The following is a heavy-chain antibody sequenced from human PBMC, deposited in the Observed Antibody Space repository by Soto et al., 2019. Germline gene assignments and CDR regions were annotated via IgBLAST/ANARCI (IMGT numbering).Heavy chain of an antibody. V-gene: IGHV1-18*01. Sequence: QVQLVQSGAEVKKPGASVKVSCKASGYTFTSYGISWVRQAPGQGLEWMGWISAYNGNTNYAQKLQGRVTMTTDTPTSTGYMELRSLRSEDTAVYYCAGAVLLRPFYYYYGMDVWGQGTTVTVSS. CDR3: AGAVLLRPFYYYYGMDV. D-gene: IGHD5-18*01. J-gene: IGHJ6*02. CDR2: ISAYNGNT. CDR1: GYTFTSYG.